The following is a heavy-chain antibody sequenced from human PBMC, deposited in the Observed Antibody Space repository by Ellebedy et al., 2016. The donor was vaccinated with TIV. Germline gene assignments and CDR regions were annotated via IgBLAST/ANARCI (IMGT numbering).Heavy chain of an antibody. CDR2: IKGDGSAR. D-gene: IGHD6-19*01. CDR3: AMETSGWIDH. V-gene: IGHV3-7*03. CDR1: GFTFDDYG. J-gene: IGHJ4*02. Sequence: GESLKISXAASGFTFDDYGMSWVRQAPGEGLEYVASIKGDGSARYYLDSVKGRFTISRDNAKNSLYLEMNSLRVEDTGLYYCAMETSGWIDHWGQGTLVTVSS.